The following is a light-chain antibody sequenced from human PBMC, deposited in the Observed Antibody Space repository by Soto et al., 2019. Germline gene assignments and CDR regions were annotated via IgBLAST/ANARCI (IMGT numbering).Light chain of an antibody. Sequence: IQMTQSPSSLSASLGDRVTITCPASQGISNYLAWYQQKPGRVPKLLIYAASTSQSGVPSRFSGSGSGTDFTLTISSLQPEDVATYYCQNYNSAPHTFGGGTKVDIK. V-gene: IGKV1-27*01. CDR3: QNYNSAPHT. CDR2: AAS. J-gene: IGKJ4*01. CDR1: QGISNY.